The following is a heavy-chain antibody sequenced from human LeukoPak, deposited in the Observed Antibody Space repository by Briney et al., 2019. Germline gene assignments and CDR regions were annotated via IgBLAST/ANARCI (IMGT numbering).Heavy chain of an antibody. CDR3: ARVYHDSGCLIDY. Sequence: GGFLRLSCVASGITFRSHAMTWVRQAPGNGLEWVATIKNNGATTDYADSVKGRFAISRDNSKSTLYLQMNSLRAEDTAVYYCARVYHDSGCLIDYWGQGTLVTVSS. D-gene: IGHD6-19*01. CDR1: GITFRSHA. CDR2: IKNNGATT. V-gene: IGHV3-23*01. J-gene: IGHJ4*02.